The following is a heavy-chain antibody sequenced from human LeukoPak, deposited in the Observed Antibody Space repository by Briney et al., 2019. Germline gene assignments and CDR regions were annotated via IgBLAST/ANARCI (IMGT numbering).Heavy chain of an antibody. CDR3: ARVIGWDEPFDI. J-gene: IGHJ3*02. CDR1: GFTLSSYW. V-gene: IGHV3-74*01. CDR2: INTDGSST. D-gene: IGHD1-26*01. Sequence: GGSLRLSCSASGFTLSSYWMHRVRQAPGKGLVWVSRINTDGSSTNYADSVKGRFTVSRDNAKNTLYLQMNSLRAEDTAVYYCARVIGWDEPFDIWGQGTMVTVSS.